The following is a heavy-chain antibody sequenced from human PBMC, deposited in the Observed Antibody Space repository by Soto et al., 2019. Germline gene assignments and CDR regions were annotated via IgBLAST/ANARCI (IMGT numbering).Heavy chain of an antibody. Sequence: SETLSLTCTVSGGSISSYYWSWIRQPPGKGLEWIGYIYYSGSTNYNPSLKSRVTISVDTSKNQFSLKLSSATAADTAVHYCARSYSSSWFDYWGQGTLVTVSS. CDR2: IYYSGST. V-gene: IGHV4-59*01. CDR3: ARSYSSSWFDY. J-gene: IGHJ4*02. D-gene: IGHD6-13*01. CDR1: GGSISSYY.